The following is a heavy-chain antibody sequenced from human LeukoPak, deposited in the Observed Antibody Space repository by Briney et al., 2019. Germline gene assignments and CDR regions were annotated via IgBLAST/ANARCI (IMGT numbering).Heavy chain of an antibody. D-gene: IGHD4-17*01. V-gene: IGHV3-21*04. J-gene: IGHJ6*02. CDR3: ASSPGGVTTPYYYYGMDV. Sequence: GGSLRLSCAASGFTFSSYSMNWVRQAPGKGLEWVSSISSSSSYIYYADSVKGRFTISRDNAKNSLYLQMNSLRAEDTAVYYCASSPGGVTTPYYYYGMDVWGQGTTVTVSS. CDR1: GFTFSSYS. CDR2: ISSSSSYI.